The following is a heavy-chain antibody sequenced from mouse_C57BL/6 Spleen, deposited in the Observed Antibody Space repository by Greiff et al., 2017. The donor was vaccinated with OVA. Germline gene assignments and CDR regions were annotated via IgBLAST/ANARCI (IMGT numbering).Heavy chain of an antibody. CDR1: GYSFTGYY. D-gene: IGHD3-3*01. J-gene: IGHJ2*01. V-gene: IGHV1-42*01. Sequence: EVQLQQSGPEPVKPGASVKISCKASGYSFTGYYMNWVKQSPEKSLEWIGEINPSTGGTTYNQKFKAKATLTVDKSSSTAYMQLKSLTSEDSAVYYCARFGWVDYWGQGTTLTVSS. CDR2: INPSTGGT. CDR3: ARFGWVDY.